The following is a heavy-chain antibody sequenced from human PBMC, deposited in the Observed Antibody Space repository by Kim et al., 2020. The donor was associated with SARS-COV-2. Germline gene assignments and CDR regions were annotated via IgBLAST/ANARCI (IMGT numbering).Heavy chain of an antibody. V-gene: IGHV1-18*01. J-gene: IGHJ4*02. Sequence: QKLQGRVTMTTDTSTSTAYMELRSLRSDDTAVYYCARLYHYDILTGYFDYWGQGTLVTVSS. CDR3: ARLYHYDILTGYFDY. D-gene: IGHD3-9*01.